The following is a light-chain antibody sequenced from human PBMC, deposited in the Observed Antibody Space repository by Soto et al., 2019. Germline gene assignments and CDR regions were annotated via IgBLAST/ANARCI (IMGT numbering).Light chain of an antibody. V-gene: IGLV2-8*01. CDR2: EVS. Sequence: QSALTQPPSASGSPGQSVTISCTGTSSDVGGYDFVSWYQQHPGKAPKILIYEVSKRALGVPDRFSGSKSGNTASLTVSGLQPDDEADYYCNSYGGNTNVVFGGGTQLTVL. CDR1: SSDVGGYDF. J-gene: IGLJ2*01. CDR3: NSYGGNTNVV.